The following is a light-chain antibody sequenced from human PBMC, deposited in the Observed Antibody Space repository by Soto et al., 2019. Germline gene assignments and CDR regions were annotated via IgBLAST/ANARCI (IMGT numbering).Light chain of an antibody. CDR1: SSDVGSYNL. CDR2: EGS. J-gene: IGLJ2*01. CDR3: CSYAGSNTVV. Sequence: QSVLTQSASVSESPGQSITISCTGTSSDVGSYNLVSWYQQHPGKAPKLIIYEGSKRPSGVSNRFSGSKSGNTASLTISGLQAEDEADYHCCSYAGSNTVVFGGGTKLTVL. V-gene: IGLV2-23*01.